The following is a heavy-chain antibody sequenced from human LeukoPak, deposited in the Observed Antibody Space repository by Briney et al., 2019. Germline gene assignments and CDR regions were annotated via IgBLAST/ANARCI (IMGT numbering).Heavy chain of an antibody. V-gene: IGHV5-51*01. CDR2: MYPGDSET. Sequence: GESLKISCQGSGYSFTNYWIGWVGQMPGKGLEWMGIMYPGDSETRYSPSFQSQVTISTDESISTAYLQWSSLKASDTAMYYCATTLYSGIYGDAFDTWGQGTMVTVSS. CDR1: GYSFTNYW. D-gene: IGHD1-26*01. CDR3: ATTLYSGIYGDAFDT. J-gene: IGHJ3*02.